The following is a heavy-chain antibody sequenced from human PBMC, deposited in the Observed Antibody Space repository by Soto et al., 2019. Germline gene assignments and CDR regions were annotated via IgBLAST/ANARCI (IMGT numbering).Heavy chain of an antibody. CDR2: IYYTGNT. Sequence: QLQLQESGPGLVRPSETFSLTCSVSGASMNNDSYYWGWIRQPPGKGLEWIGTIYYTGNTFYNPSLRSRVTISVDTSKNQLSLKLTSLTVADTAVYYCARTRWKDGIKWGRGILVTVSS. CDR3: ARTRWKDGIK. J-gene: IGHJ4*02. CDR1: GASMNNDSYY. V-gene: IGHV4-39*01. D-gene: IGHD1-20*01.